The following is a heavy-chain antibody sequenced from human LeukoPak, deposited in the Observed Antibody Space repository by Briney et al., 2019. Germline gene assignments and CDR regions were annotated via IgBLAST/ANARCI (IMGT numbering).Heavy chain of an antibody. CDR2: ISYDGSNK. CDR1: GLTFRSYG. V-gene: IGHV3-30-3*01. Sequence: GGSLRLSCAASGLTFRSYGMHWVRQAPGKGLEWVAVISYDGSNKYYADSVKGRFTISRDNSKNTLYLQMNSLRAEDTAVYYCARVAGGYSYGYLDYGGQGTLATVSS. J-gene: IGHJ4*02. CDR3: ARVAGGYSYGYLDY. D-gene: IGHD5-18*01.